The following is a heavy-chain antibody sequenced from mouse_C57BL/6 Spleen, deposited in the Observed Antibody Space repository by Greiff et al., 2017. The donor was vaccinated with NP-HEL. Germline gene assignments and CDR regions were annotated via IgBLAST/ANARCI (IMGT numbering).Heavy chain of an antibody. J-gene: IGHJ3*01. D-gene: IGHD3-3*01. V-gene: IGHV3-6*01. Sequence: EVKLQESGPGLVKPSQSLSLTCSVTGYSITSGYYWNWIRQFPGNKLEWMGYISYDGSNNYNPSLKNRISITRDTSKNQFFLKLNSVTTEDTATYYCARGRDVAYWGQGTLVTVSA. CDR3: ARGRDVAY. CDR2: ISYDGSN. CDR1: GYSITSGYY.